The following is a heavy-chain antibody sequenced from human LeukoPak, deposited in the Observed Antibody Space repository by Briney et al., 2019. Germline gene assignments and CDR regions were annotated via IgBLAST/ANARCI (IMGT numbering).Heavy chain of an antibody. Sequence: GGSLRLSCAASGITLSDFWFSWVRQDPGKGLEGIGRIKSKSNGGTTDYAAPVKGRFTISRDESKNTLYLQMNSLKTEDTAVYFCTIDHTYYYGSKIWGQGTLVTVSS. CDR1: GITLSDFW. V-gene: IGHV3-15*01. D-gene: IGHD3-10*01. CDR2: IKSKSNGGTT. J-gene: IGHJ1*01. CDR3: TIDHTYYYGSKI.